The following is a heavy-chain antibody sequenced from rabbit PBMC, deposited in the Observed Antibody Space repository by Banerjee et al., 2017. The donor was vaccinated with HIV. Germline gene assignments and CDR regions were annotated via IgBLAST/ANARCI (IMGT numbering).Heavy chain of an antibody. CDR2: IDAGSNGNT. V-gene: IGHV1S45*01. CDR1: GFSFSSSYW. D-gene: IGHD7-1*01. J-gene: IGHJ4*01. CDR3: ARDGFGTGPDYDL. Sequence: QEQLEESGGDLVKPEGSLTLTCTASGFSFSSSYWICWIRQAPGKGLEWIACIDAGSNGNTYYASWAKGRFTVSKTSSTTVTLQMTSLTAADTATYFCARDGFGTGPDYDLWGPGTLVTVS.